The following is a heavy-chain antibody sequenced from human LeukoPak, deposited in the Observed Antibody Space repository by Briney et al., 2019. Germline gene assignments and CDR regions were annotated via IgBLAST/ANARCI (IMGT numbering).Heavy chain of an antibody. J-gene: IGHJ4*02. CDR2: IYAGGTA. V-gene: IGHV4-4*07. Sequence: SETLSLTCTVSGGSISNYYWSWIRQPAGKGLEWIGCIYAGGTASYNPSLKSRVTMSADMSKNQLSLKLTSVTAADTAVYYCTREPVPWGQGTLVTVSS. D-gene: IGHD6-19*01. CDR3: TREPVP. CDR1: GGSISNYY.